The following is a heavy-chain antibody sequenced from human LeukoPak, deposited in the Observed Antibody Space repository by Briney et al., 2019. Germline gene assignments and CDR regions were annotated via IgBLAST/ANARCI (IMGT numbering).Heavy chain of an antibody. V-gene: IGHV4-34*01. J-gene: IGHJ5*02. CDR1: GGSFSAYY. D-gene: IGHD2-2*02. CDR3: ARGGGYCSSTSCYTGLIRGWFDP. Sequence: SETLSLTCVVYGGSFSAYYWSWIRQPPGKGLEWIGEINNSGSTNYNPSLKSRVTISVDTSKNQFSLKLSSVTAADTAVYYCARGGGYCSSTSCYTGLIRGWFDPWGQGTLVTVSS. CDR2: INNSGST.